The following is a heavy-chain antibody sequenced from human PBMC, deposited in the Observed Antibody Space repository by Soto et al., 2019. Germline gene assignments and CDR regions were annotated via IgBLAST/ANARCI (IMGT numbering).Heavy chain of an antibody. Sequence: PGGSLRLSCAASGFTFSSYWMSWVRQAPGKGLEWVANIKQDGSEKYYVDSVKGRFTISRDNAKNSLYLQMNSLRAEDTAVYYCAREGEQLLQGYYYYYGMDVWGQGTTVTVSS. J-gene: IGHJ6*02. CDR1: GFTFSSYW. CDR2: IKQDGSEK. D-gene: IGHD6-13*01. CDR3: AREGEQLLQGYYYYYGMDV. V-gene: IGHV3-7*03.